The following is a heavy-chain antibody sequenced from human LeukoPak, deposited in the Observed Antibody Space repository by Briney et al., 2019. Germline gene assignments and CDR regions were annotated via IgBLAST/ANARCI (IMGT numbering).Heavy chain of an antibody. CDR1: GFTFSIYV. Sequence: GGSLRLSCAASGFTFSIYVMHWVRQAPGKGLEWAAFISNDGSNKYYADSVKGRFTISRDNSKNTLYLQMNSLRPEDTAVYYCARDLTGTGDYWGQGTLVTVSS. V-gene: IGHV3-30-3*01. CDR2: ISNDGSNK. J-gene: IGHJ4*02. CDR3: ARDLTGTGDY. D-gene: IGHD1-20*01.